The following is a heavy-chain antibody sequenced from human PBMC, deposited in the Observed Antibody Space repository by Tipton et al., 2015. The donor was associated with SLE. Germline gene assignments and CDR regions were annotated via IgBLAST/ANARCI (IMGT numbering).Heavy chain of an antibody. CDR2: IYYNGDT. D-gene: IGHD2-2*01. CDR3: AKNVRGGSSDPPPH. Sequence: TLSLTCTVSGGSVVTSSDSWGWIRQPPGKGLEWIGTIYYNGDTSYTPSLKSRVTVSVDTSINQFSLNLGSVTAADTAVYYCAKNVRGGSSDPPPHWGQGTLVIVSS. CDR1: GGSVVTSSDS. V-gene: IGHV4-39*07. J-gene: IGHJ4*02.